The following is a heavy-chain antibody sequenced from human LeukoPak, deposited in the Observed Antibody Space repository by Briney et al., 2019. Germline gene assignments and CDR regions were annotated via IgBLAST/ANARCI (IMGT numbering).Heavy chain of an antibody. CDR1: GYSISSDYY. V-gene: IGHV4-38-2*02. J-gene: IGHJ5*02. CDR3: ARDLPKRQWLVRGMWFDP. Sequence: PSETLSLTCTVSGYSISSDYYWSWIRQPPGKGLEWIGEINHSGSTNYNPSLKSRVTISVDTSKNQFSLKLSSVTAADTAVYYCARDLPKRQWLVRGMWFDPWGEGTLVTVSS. D-gene: IGHD6-19*01. CDR2: INHSGST.